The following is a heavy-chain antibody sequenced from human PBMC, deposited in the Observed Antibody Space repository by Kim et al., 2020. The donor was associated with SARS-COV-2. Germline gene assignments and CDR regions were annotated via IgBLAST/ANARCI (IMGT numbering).Heavy chain of an antibody. CDR2: ST. CDR3: ARESSRRADY. Sequence: STIYADSVKGRFIISRDNSRNTLFLQRNSLRAEDTALYYCARESSRRADYWGQGTLVTVSS. V-gene: IGHV3-23*01. J-gene: IGHJ4*02. D-gene: IGHD2-2*01.